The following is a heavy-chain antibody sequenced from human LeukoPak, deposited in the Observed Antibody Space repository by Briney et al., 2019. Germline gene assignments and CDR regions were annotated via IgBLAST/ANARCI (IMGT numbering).Heavy chain of an antibody. CDR3: ASGCSSLTYYGMDV. D-gene: IGHD5-18*01. CDR1: GFTFDDYA. CDR2: ISWNSGSI. J-gene: IGHJ6*02. V-gene: IGHV3-9*01. Sequence: GRSLRLSCAASGFTFDDYAMHWVRHAPGKGLEWVSGISWNSGSIGYADSVKGRFTISRDNAKNSLYLQMNSLRAEDTALYYCASGCSSLTYYGMDVWGQGTTVTVSS.